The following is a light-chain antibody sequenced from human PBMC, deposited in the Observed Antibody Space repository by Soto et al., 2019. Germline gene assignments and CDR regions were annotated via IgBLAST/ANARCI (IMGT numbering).Light chain of an antibody. CDR3: MQALQTRT. CDR1: QSLLHSKGYNY. CDR2: LGS. J-gene: IGKJ1*01. V-gene: IGKV2-28*01. Sequence: DIVMTQSPLSLPVTPGEPASISCRSSQSLLHSKGYNYLDWYLQKPGQSPQLLIYLGSNRASGVPDRFSGSGSGTDFTLKISRVEAEDVGVYYCMQALQTRTFGQGTKVDIK.